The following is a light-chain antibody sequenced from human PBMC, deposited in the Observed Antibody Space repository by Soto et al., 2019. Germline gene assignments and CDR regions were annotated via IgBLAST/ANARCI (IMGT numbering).Light chain of an antibody. CDR1: SSNIGAGYD. J-gene: IGLJ2*01. Sequence: QSVLTQPPSVSGAPGQRVTISCTGSSSNIGAGYDVHWYQQLPGTAPKPLIYNNNNRPSGVPDRFSGSKSGTSASLAITGLQADDEADYDCQSYDSSLSGVVFGGGTKLTVL. V-gene: IGLV1-40*01. CDR3: QSYDSSLSGVV. CDR2: NNN.